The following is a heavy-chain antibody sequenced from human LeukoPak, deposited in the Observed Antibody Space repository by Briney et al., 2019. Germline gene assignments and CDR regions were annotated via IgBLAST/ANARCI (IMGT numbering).Heavy chain of an antibody. CDR3: ARGSSGYYIPWFDP. J-gene: IGHJ5*02. V-gene: IGHV4-59*01. CDR1: GGSISSYY. CDR2: IYYTGTT. D-gene: IGHD3-3*01. Sequence: SETLSLTCTVSGGSISSYYWSWIRQPPGKRLECIGYIYYTGTTNYNPSLKSRATISVDTSKNQFSLRLSSVTAADTAVYYCARGSSGYYIPWFDPWGQGTLVTVSS.